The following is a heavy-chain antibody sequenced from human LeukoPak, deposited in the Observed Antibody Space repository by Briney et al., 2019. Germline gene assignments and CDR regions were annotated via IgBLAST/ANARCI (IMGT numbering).Heavy chain of an antibody. CDR3: ARHGANRQQLVMAFDI. J-gene: IGHJ3*02. V-gene: IGHV4-59*08. Sequence: SETLSLTCSVSGGSISSYYWSWIRQPPGQGLEWIGYIYYSRSTNYNPSLKSRVTISIDTSKNQFSLEVNSVTAADTAVYYCARHGANRQQLVMAFDIWGQGTMVTVSS. D-gene: IGHD6-13*01. CDR2: IYYSRST. CDR1: GGSISSYY.